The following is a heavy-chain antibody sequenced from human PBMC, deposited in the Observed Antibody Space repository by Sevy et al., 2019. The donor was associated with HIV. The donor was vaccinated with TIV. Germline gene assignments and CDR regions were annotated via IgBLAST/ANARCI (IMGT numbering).Heavy chain of an antibody. CDR1: GFTFRNHA. V-gene: IGHV3-30-3*02. Sequence: GGSLRLSCVTSGFTFRNHAMHWVRQAPGKGLEWVAVISSDGAIKYYADSVKGRFTFSRDNSKSTLYLQMNSLRPEDTAMYYCAKSYSGSYYIPYDDFDMWGQGTMVTVSS. CDR2: ISSDGAIK. D-gene: IGHD1-26*01. J-gene: IGHJ3*02. CDR3: AKSYSGSYYIPYDDFDM.